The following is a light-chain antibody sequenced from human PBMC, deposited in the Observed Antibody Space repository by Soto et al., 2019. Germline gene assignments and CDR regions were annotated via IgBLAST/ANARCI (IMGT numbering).Light chain of an antibody. V-gene: IGLV2-14*01. Sequence: QSALTQPASVYGSPGQSITISCTGTSSDVGGYNYVSWYQQHPGKAPKLMIYEVSNRPSGVSNRFSGSKSGNTASLTISGLQAEDEADYYCSSYTNGNTLLFGGGTKVTVL. CDR3: SSYTNGNTLL. J-gene: IGLJ2*01. CDR1: SSDVGGYNY. CDR2: EVS.